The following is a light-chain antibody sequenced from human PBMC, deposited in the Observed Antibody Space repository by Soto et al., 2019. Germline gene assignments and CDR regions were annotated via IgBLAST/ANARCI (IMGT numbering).Light chain of an antibody. CDR2: DVY. Sequence: QSALTQPASVSGSPGQSITISCTGTSSDVGGYNYVSWFQQHTGKAPNLMIYDVYRRPSGVSYRFSGSKSGNTASLTISGLQAEDEADYYCSSYTTSSTVVVGGGTKLTVL. V-gene: IGLV2-14*01. CDR1: SSDVGGYNY. J-gene: IGLJ2*01. CDR3: SSYTTSSTVV.